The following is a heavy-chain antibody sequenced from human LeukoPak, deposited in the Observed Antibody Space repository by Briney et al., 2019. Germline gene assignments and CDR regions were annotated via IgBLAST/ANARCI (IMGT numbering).Heavy chain of an antibody. CDR3: ARAPVTSCRGAFCYPFDY. CDR1: GFPLSSYA. D-gene: IGHD2-15*01. Sequence: GGSLRLSCAASGFPLSSYAMSWVRQGPGKGLEWVAATSSSDPGTYHADSVRGRFTISRDNSNNTLYLQMNRLRVEDAAVYYCARAPVTSCRGAFCYPFDYWGQGTLVTVSS. J-gene: IGHJ4*02. V-gene: IGHV3-23*01. CDR2: TSSSDPGT.